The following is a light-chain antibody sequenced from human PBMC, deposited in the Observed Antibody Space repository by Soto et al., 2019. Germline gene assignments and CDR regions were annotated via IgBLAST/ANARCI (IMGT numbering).Light chain of an antibody. CDR2: QDS. J-gene: IGLJ2*01. CDR3: QAWDSITGV. V-gene: IGLV3-1*01. Sequence: SYELTQPPSVSVSPGQTASITCSGDNLGDKYACWYQQKPGQSPVLVIYQDSKRPSGIPERFSGSNSGNTATLTISGTQAMDETDYYCQAWDSITGVFGGGTKLTVL. CDR1: NLGDKY.